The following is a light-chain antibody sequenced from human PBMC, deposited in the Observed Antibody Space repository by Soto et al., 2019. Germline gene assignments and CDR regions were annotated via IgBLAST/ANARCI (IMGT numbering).Light chain of an antibody. Sequence: DIQMTQSPSSLSASLGDTVTVSCRASQNIENYLHWYQQKAGKAPEVLLYDASVLKDGVSSRFSGSGYGTDFTLTITNLQPEDFAMYYCQQSFSSPPITFGQGTRLDIK. V-gene: IGKV1-39*01. CDR1: QNIENY. CDR3: QQSFSSPPIT. CDR2: DAS. J-gene: IGKJ5*01.